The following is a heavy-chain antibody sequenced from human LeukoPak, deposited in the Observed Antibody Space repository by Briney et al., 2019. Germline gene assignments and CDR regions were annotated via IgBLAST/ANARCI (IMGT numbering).Heavy chain of an antibody. CDR3: ARDLTGMVRGVNGWFDP. CDR1: GDSVRSRSYY. CDR2: IHYSGNT. D-gene: IGHD3-10*01. Sequence: SETLSLTCSVSGDSVRSRSYYWGWIRQPPGKGLEWIGSIHYSGNTYYNPSLKSRITISVDTSKNEFSLKLRSVTAADTAVYYCARDLTGMVRGVNGWFDPWGQGTLVTVSS. J-gene: IGHJ5*02. V-gene: IGHV4-39*02.